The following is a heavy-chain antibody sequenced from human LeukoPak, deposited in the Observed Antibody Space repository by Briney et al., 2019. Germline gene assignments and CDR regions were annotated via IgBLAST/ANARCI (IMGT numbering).Heavy chain of an antibody. J-gene: IGHJ4*02. CDR3: ATSGGSSWYYFDY. Sequence: GESLKISCRGSGYIFSDYWIGWVRQMPGRGLEWMGIIYPGNSDTRYSPSFQGQVTISADKSISTAYLQWSSLKASDTAMYYCATSGGSSWYYFDYWGQGTLVTVSS. V-gene: IGHV5-51*01. CDR2: IYPGNSDT. CDR1: GYIFSDYW. D-gene: IGHD6-13*01.